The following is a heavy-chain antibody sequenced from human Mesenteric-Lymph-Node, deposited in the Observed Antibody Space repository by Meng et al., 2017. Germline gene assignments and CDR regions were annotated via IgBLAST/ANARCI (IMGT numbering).Heavy chain of an antibody. CDR2: IYYSGST. CDR1: GGSISSYY. Sequence: QGQVQESGPGLVTPSETLSLTCTVSGGSISSYYWSWIRQPPGKGLEWIGHIYYSGSTNYNPSLKSRVTISVDTSKNQFSLKLSSVTATDTAVYYCARQSGYFDYWGQGTLVTVSS. J-gene: IGHJ4*02. D-gene: IGHD3-10*01. V-gene: IGHV4-59*08. CDR3: ARQSGYFDY.